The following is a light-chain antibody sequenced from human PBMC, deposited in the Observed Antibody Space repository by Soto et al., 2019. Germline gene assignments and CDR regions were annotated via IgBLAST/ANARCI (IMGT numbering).Light chain of an antibody. CDR1: SSNIGAGYD. V-gene: IGLV1-40*01. CDR3: ATWDDNLVAWL. Sequence: QSVLTQPPSVSGAPGQRVTISCTGSSSNIGAGYDVHWYQQLPGTAPKLLIYGNSNRPSGVPDRFSGSKSGTSASLAISGLRSDDEADYYCATWDDNLVAWLFGGGTKLTVL. J-gene: IGLJ3*02. CDR2: GNS.